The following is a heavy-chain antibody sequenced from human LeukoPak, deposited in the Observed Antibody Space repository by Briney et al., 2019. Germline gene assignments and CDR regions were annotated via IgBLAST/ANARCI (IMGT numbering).Heavy chain of an antibody. J-gene: IGHJ4*02. CDR1: GGSIRNYY. CDR2: IYYDGDS. V-gene: IGHV4-59*01. Sequence: SETLSLTCSVSGGSIRNYYWSWIRQPPTKGLEWIGYIYYDGDSNYNPSLKSRVTISVDTYKSQFSLKLSSVTAADTAMYYYATTFYSTSSRYFEYWGQGTLVTVSS. CDR3: ATTFYSTSSRYFEY. D-gene: IGHD6-6*01.